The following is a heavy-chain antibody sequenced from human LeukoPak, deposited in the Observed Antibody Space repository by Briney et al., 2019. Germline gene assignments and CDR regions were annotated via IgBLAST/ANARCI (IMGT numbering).Heavy chain of an antibody. CDR1: GYTFTSYA. J-gene: IGHJ3*02. CDR2: INAGNGNT. D-gene: IGHD6-19*01. V-gene: IGHV1-3*01. CDR3: ASSSGTPYAFDI. Sequence: ASVTVSCTASGYTFTSYAMHWVRQAPGQRLEWMGWINAGNGNTKYSQKFQGRVTITRDTSASTAYMELSSLRSEDTAVYYCASSSGTPYAFDIWGQGTMVTVSS.